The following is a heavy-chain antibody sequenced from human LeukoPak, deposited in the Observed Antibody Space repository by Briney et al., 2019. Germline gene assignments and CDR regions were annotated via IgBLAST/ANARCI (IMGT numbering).Heavy chain of an antibody. Sequence: GGSLRLSCAASGFTVSRNYMSWVRQAPGKGLEWVSVIYSGGRTYYADSVKGRFTISRDNSKNTLYLQMNSLRGEDTAVYSCARGQRRHIDMAPSFDYWGQGTLVTVSS. D-gene: IGHD5-24*01. V-gene: IGHV3-66*01. CDR1: GFTVSRNY. CDR2: IYSGGRT. J-gene: IGHJ4*02. CDR3: ARGQRRHIDMAPSFDY.